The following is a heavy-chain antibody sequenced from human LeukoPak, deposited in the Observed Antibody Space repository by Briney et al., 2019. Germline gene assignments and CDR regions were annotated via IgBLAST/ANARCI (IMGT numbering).Heavy chain of an antibody. J-gene: IGHJ4*02. D-gene: IGHD5-24*01. CDR3: ARGRLQLDY. CDR1: GHTLTELS. CDR2: FDPEDGET. V-gene: IGHV1-24*01. Sequence: ASVKVSCKVSGHTLTELSIHWVRQTPGKGLEWMGGFDPEDGETIYAQKFQGRVTMTEGTSTDTAYMELSRLRSDDTAVYYCARGRLQLDYWGQGTLVTVSS.